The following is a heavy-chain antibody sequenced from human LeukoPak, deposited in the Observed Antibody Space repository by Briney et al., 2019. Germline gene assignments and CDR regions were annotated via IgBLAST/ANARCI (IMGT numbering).Heavy chain of an antibody. CDR2: INTDGTTT. J-gene: IGHJ3*02. CDR1: GFTFSDNW. D-gene: IGHD4-11*01. CDR3: VRAMTTLTKFGFDI. V-gene: IGHV3-74*01. Sequence: GGSLRLSCAASGFTFSDNWMHWVRQVPGKGLVWVSQINTDGTTTNYADSVKGRFTISRDNAKNTLYLQMNSLRAEDTAVYYCVRAMTTLTKFGFDIWGQGTMVTVSS.